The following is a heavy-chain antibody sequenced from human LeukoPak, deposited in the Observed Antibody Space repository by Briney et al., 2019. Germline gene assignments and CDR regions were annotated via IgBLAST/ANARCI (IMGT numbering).Heavy chain of an antibody. V-gene: IGHV4-59*01. CDR3: ARGGYYDGNGFSLRHNWFDP. Sequence: SETLSLTCTVSGGSISSYYWSWIRQPPGKGLEWIGYIYYSGSTNYNPSLKSRVTISVDTSKNQFSLKLSSVTAADAAVYYCARGGYYDGNGFSLRHNWFDPWGQGTLVTVSS. CDR1: GGSISSYY. CDR2: IYYSGST. D-gene: IGHD3-22*01. J-gene: IGHJ5*02.